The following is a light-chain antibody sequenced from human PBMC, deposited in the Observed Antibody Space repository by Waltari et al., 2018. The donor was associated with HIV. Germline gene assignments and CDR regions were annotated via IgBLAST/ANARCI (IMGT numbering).Light chain of an antibody. CDR3: QSYDSSNQDVV. CDR2: EDN. J-gene: IGLJ2*01. V-gene: IGLV6-57*02. CDR1: SGSIASNY. Sequence: GKTVTISCTGSSGSIASNYVQWYQQRPGSAPTTVIYEDNQRPSGVPDRFSGSIDSSSNSASLTISGLKTEDEADYYCQSYDSSNQDVVFGGGTKLTVL.